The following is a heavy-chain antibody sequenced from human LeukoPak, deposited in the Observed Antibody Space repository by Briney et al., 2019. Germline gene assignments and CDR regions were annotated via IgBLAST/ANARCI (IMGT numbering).Heavy chain of an antibody. J-gene: IGHJ5*02. V-gene: IGHV1-46*01. CDR2: IYPRDGST. Sequence: GASVKVSCKASGYSFTSNYIHWVRQAPGQGLEWMGMIYPRDGSTSYAQKFQGRVTITRDTSASTAYMELSSLRSEDTAVYYCARDSGILFDPWGQGTLVTVSS. D-gene: IGHD1-14*01. CDR3: ARDSGILFDP. CDR1: GYSFTSNY.